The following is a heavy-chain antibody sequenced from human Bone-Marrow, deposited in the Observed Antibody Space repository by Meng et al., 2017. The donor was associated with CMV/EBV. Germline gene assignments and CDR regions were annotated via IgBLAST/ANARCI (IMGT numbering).Heavy chain of an antibody. CDR2: IKSKTDGGTI. D-gene: IGHD3-3*01. CDR1: GFTFSTTW. Sequence: GESLKISCAASGFTFSTTWMTWVRQAPGKGLEWVGRIKSKTDGGTIDYAAPVKDRFTMSRDNAKNSLYLQMNSLRAEDTAVYYCARGSGNFDYWGQGTLVTVSS. V-gene: IGHV3-15*01. CDR3: ARGSGNFDY. J-gene: IGHJ4*02.